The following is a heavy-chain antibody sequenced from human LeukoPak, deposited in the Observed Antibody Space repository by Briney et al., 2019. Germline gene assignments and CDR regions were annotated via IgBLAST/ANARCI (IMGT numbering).Heavy chain of an antibody. Sequence: PGGSLRLSCAASGFTFSSYAMSWVRQAPGKGLEWVSAISGSGGSTYYADSVKGRFTISRDNSKNTLYLQMNSLRAEDTAVYYCAKGRPAKQWPGHAFDIWGQGTMVTVSS. V-gene: IGHV3-23*01. J-gene: IGHJ3*02. D-gene: IGHD6-19*01. CDR2: ISGSGGST. CDR3: AKGRPAKQWPGHAFDI. CDR1: GFTFSSYA.